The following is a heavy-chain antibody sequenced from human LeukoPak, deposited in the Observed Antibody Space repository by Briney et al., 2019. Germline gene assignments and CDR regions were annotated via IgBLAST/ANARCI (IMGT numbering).Heavy chain of an antibody. CDR1: GYTFTSYG. V-gene: IGHV1-18*01. J-gene: IGHJ3*02. D-gene: IGHD5-18*01. Sequence: ASVKVSCKASGYTFTSYGISWVRQAPGQGLEWMGWISAYNGNTNYAQKLQGRVTMTTDTSTSTAYMELSSLRSEDTAVYYCARDSTGYSYGLAAFDIWGQGTMVTVSS. CDR3: ARDSTGYSYGLAAFDI. CDR2: ISAYNGNT.